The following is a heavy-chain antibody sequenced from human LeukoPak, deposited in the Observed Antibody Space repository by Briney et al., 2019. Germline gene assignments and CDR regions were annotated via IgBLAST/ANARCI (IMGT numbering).Heavy chain of an antibody. CDR3: ASGGRGFGSFEP. CDR2: IKSDRSRT. CDR1: GFTVSSNY. Sequence: HPGGSLRLSCAASGFTVSSNYMSWVRQAPGKGLVWVSRIKSDRSRTDYADSVKGRFTISRDNAKNTLYLQMNSLRAEDTAVYYCASGGRGFGSFEPWGQGTLVTVSS. D-gene: IGHD3-10*01. J-gene: IGHJ5*02. V-gene: IGHV3-74*01.